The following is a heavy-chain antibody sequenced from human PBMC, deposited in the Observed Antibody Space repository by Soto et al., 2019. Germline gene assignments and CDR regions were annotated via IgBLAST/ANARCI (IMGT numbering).Heavy chain of an antibody. CDR1: VYTFTSYG. D-gene: IGHD2-15*01. J-gene: IGHJ4*02. CDR3: ARDLGGWPDY. CDR2: ISAYNGNT. V-gene: IGHV1-18*01. Sequence: ASVKVACKASVYTFTSYGISWVRQAPGEGLEWMGWISAYNGNTNYAQKFQGRVTITRDTSASTAYMELSSLRSEDTAVYYCARDLGGWPDYWGQGTLVTVS.